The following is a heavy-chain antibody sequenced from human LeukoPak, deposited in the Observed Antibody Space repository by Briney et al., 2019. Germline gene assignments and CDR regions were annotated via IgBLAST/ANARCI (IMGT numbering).Heavy chain of an antibody. J-gene: IGHJ4*02. CDR1: GFTFSSYA. CDR3: ARARNCYYDY. CDR2: ISGGGGST. V-gene: IGHV3-23*01. D-gene: IGHD1-1*01. Sequence: GGSLRLSCAASGFTFSSYAVSWVRQAPGKGLEWVSDISGGGGSTYYADSVKGRFTISRDNSKNAVYLQMNSLRPEGTAVDYCARARNCYYDYWGQGTLVTVSS.